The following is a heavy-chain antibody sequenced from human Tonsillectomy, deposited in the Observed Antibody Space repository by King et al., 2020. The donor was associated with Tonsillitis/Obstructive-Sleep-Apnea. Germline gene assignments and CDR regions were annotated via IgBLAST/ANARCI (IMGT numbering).Heavy chain of an antibody. J-gene: IGHJ4*02. CDR3: GRGINTGGDY. CDR1: GFTFVNYA. D-gene: IGHD1-14*01. Sequence: QLVQSGGGLLEPGRSLRLSCTSSGFTFVNYAIIWFRQTPGKGLGWLGSIKSKTYGGKTQYAASVKGRFTISRDDSKSIAYLQMNSLKNEDTAVYYCGRGINTGGDYWGQGNLVTVSS. CDR2: IKSKTYGGKT. V-gene: IGHV3-49*03.